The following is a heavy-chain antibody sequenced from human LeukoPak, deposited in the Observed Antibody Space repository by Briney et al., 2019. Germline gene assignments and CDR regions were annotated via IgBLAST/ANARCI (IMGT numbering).Heavy chain of an antibody. Sequence: SETLSLTCAVSGGSISSGGYYWSWIRQPPGKGLEWIGYIYHSGSTYYNPSLKSRVTISVDTSKNQFSLKLSSVTAADTAVYYCARGSDFWSGYYPGAFDIWGQGTMVTVSS. CDR3: ARGSDFWSGYYPGAFDI. CDR2: IYHSGST. CDR1: GGSISSGGYY. D-gene: IGHD3-3*01. J-gene: IGHJ3*02. V-gene: IGHV4-30-2*01.